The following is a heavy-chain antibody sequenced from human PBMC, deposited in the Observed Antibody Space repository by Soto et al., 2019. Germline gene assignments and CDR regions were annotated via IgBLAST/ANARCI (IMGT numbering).Heavy chain of an antibody. CDR3: ARQIKMGKIGAPGGFDY. Sequence: QLQLQESGPGLVKPSETLSLTCTVSGGSISSSSYYWGWIRQPPGKGLEWIGSIYYGGSTYYNQSLKSRVTISVDTSKNQFSLKLSSVTAADTAVYYCARQIKMGKIGAPGGFDYWGQGTLVTVSS. D-gene: IGHD1-26*01. CDR1: GGSISSSSYY. J-gene: IGHJ4*02. V-gene: IGHV4-39*01. CDR2: IYYGGST.